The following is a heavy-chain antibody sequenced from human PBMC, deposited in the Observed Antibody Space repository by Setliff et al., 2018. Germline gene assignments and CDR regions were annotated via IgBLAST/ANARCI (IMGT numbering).Heavy chain of an antibody. D-gene: IGHD3-10*01. J-gene: IGHJ5*02. V-gene: IGHV3-15*01. CDR2: IKSKTDGGTT. CDR3: VKLVPQAISSDP. CDR1: GVTVSDAW. Sequence: GGSLRLSCAASGVTVSDAWMGWVRQTPGKGLDWVGRIKSKTDGGTTDYAAPVKGRFTISRDDSKNTLYLQMNSLKTEDTAAYYCVKLVPQAISSDPWGQGTLVTVSS.